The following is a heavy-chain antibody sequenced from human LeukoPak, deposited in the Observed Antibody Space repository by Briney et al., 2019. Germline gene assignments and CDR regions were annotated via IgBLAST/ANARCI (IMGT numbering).Heavy chain of an antibody. D-gene: IGHD3-10*01. CDR1: GGSISSYY. CDR3: ARSELLWFGGVNSGFDY. J-gene: IGHJ4*02. CDR2: IYYSGST. Sequence: PSETLSLTCTVPGGSISSYYWSWFRQPPGKGLEWIGYIYYSGSTNYNPSLKSRVTISVDTSKNQFSLKLSSVTAADTAVYYCARSELLWFGGVNSGFDYWGQGTLVTVSS. V-gene: IGHV4-59*01.